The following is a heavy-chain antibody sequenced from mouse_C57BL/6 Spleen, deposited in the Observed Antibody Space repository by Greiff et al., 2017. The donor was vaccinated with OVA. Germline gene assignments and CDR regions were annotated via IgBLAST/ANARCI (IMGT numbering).Heavy chain of an antibody. CDR1: GYTFTSYW. D-gene: IGHD1-1*01. Sequence: QVQLQQPGAELVMPGASVKLSCKASGYTFTSYWMHSVKQRPGQGLEWIGEIDPSDSYTNYNQKFKGKSTLTVDKSSSTAYMQLSSLTSEDSAVYYCARGGANYGAMDYWGQGTSVTVSS. CDR2: IDPSDSYT. V-gene: IGHV1-69*01. J-gene: IGHJ4*01. CDR3: ARGGANYGAMDY.